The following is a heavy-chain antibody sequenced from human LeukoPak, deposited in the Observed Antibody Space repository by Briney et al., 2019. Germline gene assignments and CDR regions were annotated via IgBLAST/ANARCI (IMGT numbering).Heavy chain of an antibody. J-gene: IGHJ4*02. V-gene: IGHV4-59*01. CDR1: GASISSLY. Sequence: PSETLSLICTVSGASISSLYWSWIRQPPGRGLEWIGFISNSGSPTYNPSLNSRVTISLDTSKNQFSLKVNYVTAADTAVYYCASESRQLGNWGQGTLVTVSS. D-gene: IGHD1-1*01. CDR2: ISNSGSP. CDR3: ASESRQLGN.